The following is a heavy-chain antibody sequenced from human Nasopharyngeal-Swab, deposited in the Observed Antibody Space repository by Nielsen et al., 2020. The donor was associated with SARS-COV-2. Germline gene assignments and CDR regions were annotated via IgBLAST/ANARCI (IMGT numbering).Heavy chain of an antibody. D-gene: IGHD4-23*01. V-gene: IGHV3-23*01. Sequence: GGSLRLSCVASGFTFTTYAMNRVRQAQGKGLEWVSSINGDAKETFYADSVRGRFTISRDNSGNALYLQMNSLRADDTALYYCARGWSNYGGDIHYWGQGTLVTVAS. J-gene: IGHJ4*02. CDR3: ARGWSNYGGDIHY. CDR1: GFTFTTYA. CDR2: INGDAKET.